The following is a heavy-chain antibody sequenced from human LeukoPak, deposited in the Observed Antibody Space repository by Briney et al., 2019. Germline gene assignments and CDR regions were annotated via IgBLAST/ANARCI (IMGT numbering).Heavy chain of an antibody. V-gene: IGHV3-7*01. J-gene: IGHJ4*02. Sequence: GGSLRLSCAASGFTFSSYWMSWVRQAPGKGLEWVANIKRDGSEKNYVDSVKGRFTISRDNTKNSLYLQMNSLRAEDTAVYYCASFPYDSTGYPDYWGQGTLVVVSS. CDR1: GFTFSSYW. CDR2: IKRDGSEK. CDR3: ASFPYDSTGYPDY. D-gene: IGHD3-22*01.